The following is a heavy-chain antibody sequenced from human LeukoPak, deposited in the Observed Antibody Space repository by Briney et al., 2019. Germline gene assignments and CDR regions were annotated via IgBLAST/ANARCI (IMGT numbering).Heavy chain of an antibody. CDR1: GFTFSSYA. J-gene: IGHJ4*02. D-gene: IGHD1-26*01. Sequence: GGSLRLSCAASGFTFSSYAMHWVRQAPGKGLEWMAVISNDGSNKYYADSVKGRFTISRDNSKNTLSLQMNSLRAEDTAVYYCARDYSGNYYKGLGYWGQGTLVTVSS. V-gene: IGHV3-30-3*01. CDR3: ARDYSGNYYKGLGY. CDR2: ISNDGSNK.